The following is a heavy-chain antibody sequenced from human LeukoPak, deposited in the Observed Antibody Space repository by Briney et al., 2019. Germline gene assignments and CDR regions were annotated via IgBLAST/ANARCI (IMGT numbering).Heavy chain of an antibody. CDR2: INPNSGGT. CDR3: AGRWAGGGTRGVYCGMDV. V-gene: IGHV1-2*02. D-gene: IGHD2-2*01. CDR1: GYTFTGYY. J-gene: IGHJ6*02. Sequence: ASVKVSCKASGYTFTGYYMHWVRQAPGQGLEWMGWINPNSGGTNYAQKFQGRVTMTRDTSISTAYIELSRLRSDIAAVYYCAGRWAGGGTRGVYCGMDVWGQGTTVTVSS.